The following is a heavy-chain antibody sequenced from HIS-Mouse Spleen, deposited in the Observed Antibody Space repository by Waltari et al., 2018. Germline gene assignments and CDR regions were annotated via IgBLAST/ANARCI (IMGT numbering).Heavy chain of an antibody. CDR3: ARAGIAAAYYFDY. CDR1: GFTFSRYS. CDR2: ISSSSSYI. J-gene: IGHJ4*02. Sequence: EVQLVESGGGLVKPGGSLRLSCAASGFTFSRYSMTWVRQAPGKGLEWVSSISSSSSYIYYADSVKGRFTISRDKAKNSLYLQMNSLRAEDTAVYYCARAGIAAAYYFDYWGQGTLVTVSS. D-gene: IGHD6-13*01. V-gene: IGHV3-21*01.